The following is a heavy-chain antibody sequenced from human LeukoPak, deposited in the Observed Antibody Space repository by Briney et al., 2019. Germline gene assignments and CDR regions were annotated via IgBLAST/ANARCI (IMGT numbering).Heavy chain of an antibody. Sequence: SETLPLTCTVSGGSISSSSYYWGWIRQPPGKGLEWIGSIYYSGSTYYNPSLKSRVTISVDTSKNQFSLKLSSDCAGGLATVVTPEAFDIWGQGTMVTVSS. CDR1: GGSISSSSYY. CDR2: IYYSGST. CDR3: PEAFDI. D-gene: IGHD4-23*01. V-gene: IGHV4-39*01. J-gene: IGHJ3*02.